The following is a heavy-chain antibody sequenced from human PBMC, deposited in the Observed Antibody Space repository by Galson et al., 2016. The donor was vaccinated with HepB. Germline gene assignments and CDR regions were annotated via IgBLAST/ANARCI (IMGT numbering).Heavy chain of an antibody. CDR2: IRGSGGGI. V-gene: IGHV3-23*01. CDR1: GFTFATYP. D-gene: IGHD3-10*01. CDR3: AKERGSRLTMVRGVLDPFDI. J-gene: IGHJ3*02. Sequence: SLRLSCAGSGFTFATYPMSWVRQAPGKGLEWVSGIRGSGGGIDYADSVKGRFTISRDNSKNTLYLRMSSLRAEDTAVYHCAKERGSRLTMVRGVLDPFDIWGHGTLVTVSA.